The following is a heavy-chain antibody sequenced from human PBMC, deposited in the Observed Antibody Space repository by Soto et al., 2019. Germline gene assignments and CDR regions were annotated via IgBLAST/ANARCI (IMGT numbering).Heavy chain of an antibody. Sequence: SETLSLTCTVSGASISGFYWSWIRKSAGKGLEWIGRIYATGTTDYNPSLKSRVMMSVDTSKKQFSLKLRSVTAADTAVYYCVRDGTKTLRDWFDHWGQGISVTVSS. J-gene: IGHJ5*02. D-gene: IGHD1-1*01. V-gene: IGHV4-4*07. CDR1: GASISGFY. CDR2: IYATGTT. CDR3: VRDGTKTLRDWFDH.